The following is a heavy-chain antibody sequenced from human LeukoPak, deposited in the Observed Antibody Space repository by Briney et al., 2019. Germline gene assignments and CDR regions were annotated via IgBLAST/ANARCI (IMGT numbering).Heavy chain of an antibody. V-gene: IGHV4-39*01. Sequence: SEALSLTCIVSGGSISSSSYYWGWIRQPPGKGLEWIGSMYYSGSTYYNPSLKGRVTIAIDTPKNQFSLKVSSVTAADTAVYYCVTGIAVAGDIKYYAMDVWGQGTTVTVSS. D-gene: IGHD6-19*01. J-gene: IGHJ6*02. CDR1: GGSISSSSYY. CDR2: MYYSGST. CDR3: VTGIAVAGDIKYYAMDV.